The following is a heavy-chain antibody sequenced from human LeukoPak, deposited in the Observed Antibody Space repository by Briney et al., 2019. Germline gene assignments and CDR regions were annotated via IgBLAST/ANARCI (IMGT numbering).Heavy chain of an antibody. J-gene: IGHJ6*02. CDR3: ARIPGGYYYGMDV. CDR1: GFTFSSYS. D-gene: IGHD3-16*01. V-gene: IGHV3-48*02. Sequence: GGSLRLSCAASGFTFSSYSMDWVRQAPGKGLEWVSYISSRSSNIYYADSVKGRFTISRDNAKNSLYLQMNSLRDEDTAVYYCARIPGGYYYGMDVWGQGTTVTVSS. CDR2: ISSRSSNI.